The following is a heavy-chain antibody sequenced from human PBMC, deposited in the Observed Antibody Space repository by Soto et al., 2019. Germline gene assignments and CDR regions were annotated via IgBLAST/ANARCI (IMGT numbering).Heavy chain of an antibody. J-gene: IGHJ3*01. V-gene: IGHV3-74*01. D-gene: IGHD1-26*01. CDR1: GFTFSYYC. Sequence: EVQLVESGGGLVRPGGSLRLSCAASGFTFSYYCMHWVRQAPGKGLVWVSRIHSDGSSTTYADFVKGRFIISRDNARNTVDLQMSSVRVEDTAVYYCARGDRGAFDLWGQGTVVTVSS. CDR2: IHSDGSST. CDR3: ARGDRGAFDL.